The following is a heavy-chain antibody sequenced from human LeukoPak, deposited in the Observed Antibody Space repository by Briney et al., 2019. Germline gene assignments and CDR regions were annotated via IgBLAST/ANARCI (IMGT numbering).Heavy chain of an antibody. D-gene: IGHD5-18*01. J-gene: IGHJ4*02. Sequence: GSLRLSCPASGFTFSDYNMNWVRQAPGKGLEWISYISSRSSTIYYADSVKGRFTISRDNAQNSLHLQMSSLRDEDTAVYYCARDVDTGLVTPPLDYWGQGTLVTVSS. CDR2: ISSRSSTI. CDR3: ARDVDTGLVTPPLDY. V-gene: IGHV3-48*02. CDR1: GFTFSDYN.